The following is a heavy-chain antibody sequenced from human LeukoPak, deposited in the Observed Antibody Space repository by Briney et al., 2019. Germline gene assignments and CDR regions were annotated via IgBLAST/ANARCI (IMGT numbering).Heavy chain of an antibody. Sequence: GGSLRLSCAASGFTFSSYAMSWVRQAPGKGLEWVSAISGSGGSTYYADSVKGRFTISRDNSKNTLYLQMNSLRAEDTAVYYCAKVPELNYYDSSGYYHPAPFDIWGQETMVTVSS. CDR1: GFTFSSYA. V-gene: IGHV3-23*01. D-gene: IGHD3-22*01. CDR2: ISGSGGST. J-gene: IGHJ3*02. CDR3: AKVPELNYYDSSGYYHPAPFDI.